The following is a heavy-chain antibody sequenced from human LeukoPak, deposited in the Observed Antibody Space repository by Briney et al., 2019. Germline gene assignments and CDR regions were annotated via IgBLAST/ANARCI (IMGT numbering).Heavy chain of an antibody. CDR3: ARVDRSANYSLDY. D-gene: IGHD3-22*01. J-gene: IGHJ4*02. CDR1: GFTFDDYG. Sequence: PGGSLRLSCAASGFTFDDYGMSWVRQAPGKGLEWVSGINLSSSSRGYADSVKGRFTISRDSAKKFLYLQMNTLRVEDTALYYCARVDRSANYSLDYWARDPWSPSPQ. CDR2: INLSSSSR. V-gene: IGHV3-20*04.